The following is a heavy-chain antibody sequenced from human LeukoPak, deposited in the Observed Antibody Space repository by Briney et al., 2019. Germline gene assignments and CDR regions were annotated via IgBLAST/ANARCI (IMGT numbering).Heavy chain of an antibody. J-gene: IGHJ6*03. Sequence: SETLSLTCTVSGGSISSYYWSWIRQPPGKGLEWIGYIYYSGSTNYNPSLKSRVTISVDTSKNQFSLKLSSVTAADTAVYYCARDLGDIAYMDVWGKGTTVTVSS. V-gene: IGHV4-59*01. D-gene: IGHD3-16*01. CDR2: IYYSGST. CDR1: GGSISSYY. CDR3: ARDLGDIAYMDV.